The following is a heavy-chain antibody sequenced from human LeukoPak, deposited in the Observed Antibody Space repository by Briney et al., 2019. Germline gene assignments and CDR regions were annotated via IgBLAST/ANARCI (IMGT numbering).Heavy chain of an antibody. CDR3: AKDIVVVPAAIDY. D-gene: IGHD2-2*01. CDR2: IYSGGST. J-gene: IGHJ4*02. Sequence: RGSLRLSCAASGFTVSGNYMSWVRQAPGKGLEWVSVIYSGGSTYYADSVKGRFTISRDNSKNTLYLQMNSLRAEDTAVYYCAKDIVVVPAAIDYWGQGTLVTVSS. V-gene: IGHV3-53*01. CDR1: GFTVSGNY.